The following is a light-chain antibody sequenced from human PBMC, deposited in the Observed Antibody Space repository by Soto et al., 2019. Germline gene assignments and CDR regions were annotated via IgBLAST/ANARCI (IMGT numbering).Light chain of an antibody. J-gene: IGLJ3*02. Sequence: QSALTQPASVSGSPGQSITISCTGTGSDVGGYNYVSWYQQHPGKAPKLMIYEVSNRPSGVSNRFSGSKSGNTASLTISGLQAEDEAHYYCSSYTSSVSLVFGGGTK. V-gene: IGLV2-14*01. CDR2: EVS. CDR3: SSYTSSVSLV. CDR1: GSDVGGYNY.